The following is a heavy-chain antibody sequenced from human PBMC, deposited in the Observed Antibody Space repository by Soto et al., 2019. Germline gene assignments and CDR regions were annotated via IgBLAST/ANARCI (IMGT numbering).Heavy chain of an antibody. J-gene: IGHJ5*02. V-gene: IGHV3-74*01. D-gene: IGHD4-17*01. CDR3: AREAVAVTTDWFDP. CDR1: GFTFSSYW. Sequence: EVQLVESGGGLVQPGGSLRLSCAASGFTFSSYWMHWVRQAPGKGLVWVSRINSDGSSTSYADSVKGRFTISRDNAKNTLYLQRNSLRAEDTAVYYCAREAVAVTTDWFDPWGQGTLVTVSS. CDR2: INSDGSST.